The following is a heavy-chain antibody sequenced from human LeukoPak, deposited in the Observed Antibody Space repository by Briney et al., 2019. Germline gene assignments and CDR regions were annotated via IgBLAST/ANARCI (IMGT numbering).Heavy chain of an antibody. J-gene: IGHJ4*02. CDR1: GFTFSSYA. Sequence: GSLRLSCAASGFTFSSYAIHWVRQAPGKGLEWVAVISYDGSNKYYADSVKGRFTISRDNSKNTLYLQMNSLRAEDTAVYYCARGPLGSTSEYWGQGTLVTVSS. D-gene: IGHD2-2*01. CDR3: ARGPLGSTSEY. CDR2: ISYDGSNK. V-gene: IGHV3-30*04.